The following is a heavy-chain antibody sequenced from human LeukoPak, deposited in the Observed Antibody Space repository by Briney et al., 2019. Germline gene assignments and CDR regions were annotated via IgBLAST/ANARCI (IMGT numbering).Heavy chain of an antibody. D-gene: IGHD3-22*01. Sequence: PSETLSLTCTVSGGSISSSSYYWGWVRQAPGKGLEWVSAISGSGGSTYYADSVKGRFTISRDNSKNTLYLQMNSLRAEDTAVYYCAKLLYYYDSSQPYWGQGTLVTVSS. CDR3: AKLLYYYDSSQPY. V-gene: IGHV3-23*01. CDR1: GGSISSSSYY. J-gene: IGHJ4*02. CDR2: ISGSGGST.